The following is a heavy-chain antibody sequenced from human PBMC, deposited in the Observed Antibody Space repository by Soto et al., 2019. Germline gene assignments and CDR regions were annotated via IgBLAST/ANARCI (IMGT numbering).Heavy chain of an antibody. CDR1: GRIFSSFP. CDR3: AREGSRDGYTYVLDQ. V-gene: IGHV1-69*06. D-gene: IGHD5-18*01. J-gene: IGHJ4*02. CDR2: VISASGSV. Sequence: QVQVVQSGADVKKPGSSVKISCTASGRIFSSFPTSWVRQVPGQGLEWMGGVISASGSVTYAPKFQGRVTMTAVKSAGKGYMELTRLTSEDTAIYYSAREGSRDGYTYVLDQWGPGTMVTVSS.